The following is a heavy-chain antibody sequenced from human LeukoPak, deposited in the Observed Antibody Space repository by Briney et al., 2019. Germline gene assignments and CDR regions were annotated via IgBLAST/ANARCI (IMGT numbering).Heavy chain of an antibody. J-gene: IGHJ4*02. Sequence: ASVKVSCKASGYTFTSYGISWVRQGPGQGLEWMGGISAYNGNTNYAQKLQGRVTMTTDTSTSTAYMELRSLRSDDTAVYYCARDLGTIFGVVPGYWGQGTLVTVSS. CDR3: ARDLGTIFGVVPGY. D-gene: IGHD3-3*01. CDR2: ISAYNGNT. V-gene: IGHV1-18*01. CDR1: GYTFTSYG.